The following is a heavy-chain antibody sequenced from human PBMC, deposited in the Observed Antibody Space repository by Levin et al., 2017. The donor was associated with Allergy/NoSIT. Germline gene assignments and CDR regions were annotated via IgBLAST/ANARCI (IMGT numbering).Heavy chain of an antibody. CDR3: AKCLTRLGAVAHY. CDR1: GFTFSSYG. J-gene: IGHJ4*02. Sequence: PGGSLRLSCAASGFTFSSYGMHWVRQAPGKGLEWVAVISYDGSNKYYADSVKGRFTISRDNSKNTLYLQMNSLRAEDTAVYYCAKCLTRLGAVAHYWGQGTLVTVSS. D-gene: IGHD6-19*01. V-gene: IGHV3-30*18. CDR2: ISYDGSNK.